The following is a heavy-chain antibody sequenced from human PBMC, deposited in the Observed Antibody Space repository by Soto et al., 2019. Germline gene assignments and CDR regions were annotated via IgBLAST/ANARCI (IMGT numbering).Heavy chain of an antibody. CDR1: GGTFSSYA. V-gene: IGHV1-69*13. J-gene: IGHJ4*02. CDR2: IIPIFGTA. D-gene: IGHD5-18*01. CDR3: ARDPSTNSYGPGGFDY. Sequence: ASVXVSCKASGGTFSSYAISWVRQAPGQGLEWMGGIIPIFGTANYAQKFQGRVTITADESTSTAYMELSSLRSEDTAVYYCARDPSTNSYGPGGFDYWGQGTLVTVSS.